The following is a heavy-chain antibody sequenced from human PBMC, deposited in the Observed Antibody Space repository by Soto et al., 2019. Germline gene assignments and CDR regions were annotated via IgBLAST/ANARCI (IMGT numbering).Heavy chain of an antibody. CDR1: GFTFSSYA. V-gene: IGHV3-64*01. CDR2: ITSNGGNT. J-gene: IGHJ3*02. CDR3: ARGDYYDTSGPFSDAFDI. Sequence: PGGSLRLSCAASGFTFSSYAMHWVRQAPGKGLEYVSVITSNGGNTDYASSVKGRFTISRDNAKNSLYLQMNSLRAEDTAVYYCARGDYYDTSGPFSDAFDIWGQGTMVTVSS. D-gene: IGHD3-22*01.